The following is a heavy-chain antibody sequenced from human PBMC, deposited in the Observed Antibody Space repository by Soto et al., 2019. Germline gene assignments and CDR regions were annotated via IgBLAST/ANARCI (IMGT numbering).Heavy chain of an antibody. CDR3: ARAEGGGGSWHAS. CDR2: IIPVLGAP. CDR1: GDIFNRYT. Sequence: QVQLVQSGAEVKKPGSSVRVACRASGDIFNRYTITWVRQVPGQGLQWMGRIIPVLGAPNYAQRFRGRVTISADTSTPSVYMDLSSLTSEDTAVYYCARAEGGGGSWHASWGQGTLVTVSS. V-gene: IGHV1-69*08. D-gene: IGHD2-15*01. J-gene: IGHJ5*02.